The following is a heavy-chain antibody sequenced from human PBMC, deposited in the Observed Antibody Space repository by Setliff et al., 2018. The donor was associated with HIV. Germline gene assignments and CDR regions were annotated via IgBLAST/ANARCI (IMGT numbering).Heavy chain of an antibody. CDR1: GFTFSSYW. CDR2: IKQDGSET. D-gene: IGHD3-22*01. Sequence: SLRLSCAASGFTFSSYWMSWVRQAPGKGLEWVANIKQDGSETYYVDSVKGRFTASRDNAKNSLNLEMNSLRAEDTAIYYCASSRPPDDSSGYLDHWGQGTLVTVSS. V-gene: IGHV3-7*03. CDR3: ASSRPPDDSSGYLDH. J-gene: IGHJ4*01.